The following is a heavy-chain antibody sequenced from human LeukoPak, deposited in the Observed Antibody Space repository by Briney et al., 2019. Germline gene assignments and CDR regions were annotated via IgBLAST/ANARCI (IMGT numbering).Heavy chain of an antibody. J-gene: IGHJ4*02. CDR1: GFTFSSYG. V-gene: IGHV3-30*02. D-gene: IGHD4-17*01. Sequence: GGSLRLSCAASGFTFSSYGMHWDRQAPGKGLEWVAFIRYDGSNKYYADSVKGRFTISRDNSKNTLYLQMNSLRAEDTAVYYCAKDPTVTGYYFDYWGQGTLVTVSS. CDR2: IRYDGSNK. CDR3: AKDPTVTGYYFDY.